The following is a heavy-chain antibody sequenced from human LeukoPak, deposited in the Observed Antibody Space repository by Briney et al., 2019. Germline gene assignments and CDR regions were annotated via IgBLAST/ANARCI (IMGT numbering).Heavy chain of an antibody. CDR3: ARFIAAPYYFDY. V-gene: IGHV3-21*06. Sequence: GGSLRLSCAASGFTFSSYSMNWVRQAPGKGLEWVSSTSSSSSYIYYADSVKGRFTISRDNAKDSLYLQMDSLRAEDTAVYYCARFIAAPYYFDYWGRGTLVTVSS. CDR1: GFTFSSYS. CDR2: TSSSSSYI. J-gene: IGHJ4*02. D-gene: IGHD6-13*01.